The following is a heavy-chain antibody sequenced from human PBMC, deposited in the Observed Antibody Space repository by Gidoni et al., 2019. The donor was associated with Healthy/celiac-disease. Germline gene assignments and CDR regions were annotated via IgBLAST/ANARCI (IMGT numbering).Heavy chain of an antibody. CDR3: ARADIVVVPAAKGAFDI. Sequence: QVQLQQWGAGLLKPSETLSLTCAVYGGSFSGYYWSWIRQPPGKGLEWIGEIKHSGSTNYNPSLKSRVTISVDTSKSQCSLKLSSVTAADTAVYYCARADIVVVPAAKGAFDIWGQGTMVTVSS. CDR2: IKHSGST. D-gene: IGHD2-2*01. J-gene: IGHJ3*02. V-gene: IGHV4-34*01. CDR1: GGSFSGYY.